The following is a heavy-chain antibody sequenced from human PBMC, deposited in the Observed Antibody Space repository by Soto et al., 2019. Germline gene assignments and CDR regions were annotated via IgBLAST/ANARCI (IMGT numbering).Heavy chain of an antibody. D-gene: IGHD1-1*01. CDR1: GYTFTSYG. Sequence: QVQLVQSGAEVKKPGASVKVSCKASGYTFTSYGISWVRQAPGQGLEWGGWISGYDGNTDYAHKFRGRVTMTTDTSTNTAYMDLRSLRSDDTAVYYCARHNSQWPNWFDPWGQGTPVTVSS. CDR3: ARHNSQWPNWFDP. J-gene: IGHJ5*02. V-gene: IGHV1-18*01. CDR2: ISGYDGNT.